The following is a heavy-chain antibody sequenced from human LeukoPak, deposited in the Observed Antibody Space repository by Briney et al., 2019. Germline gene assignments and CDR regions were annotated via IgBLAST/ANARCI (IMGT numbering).Heavy chain of an antibody. D-gene: IGHD6-13*01. V-gene: IGHV3-21*01. CDR1: GFTFSSYS. Sequence: AGGSLRLSCAASGFTFSSYSMNWVRQAPGKGLEWVSSISSSSSYIYYADSVKGRFTISRDNAKNSLYLQMNSLRAEDTAVYYCARAEEQQLVLWFDPWGQGTLVTVSS. CDR3: ARAEEQQLVLWFDP. J-gene: IGHJ5*02. CDR2: ISSSSSYI.